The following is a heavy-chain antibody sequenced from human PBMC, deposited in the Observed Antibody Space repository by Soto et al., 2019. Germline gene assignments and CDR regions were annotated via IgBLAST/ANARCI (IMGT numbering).Heavy chain of an antibody. CDR2: ISPDGGDK. CDR3: ARVVDRPISRYYYYGMDV. V-gene: IGHV3-30*03. Sequence: PGGSLRLSCVGSGFTFGKYGMHWVRQAPGRGLEWVAVISPDGGDKYYEGSVKGRFAVSRDNSNGSLSLQMNSLRLEDTATYYCARVVDRPISRYYYYGMDVWGQGTTVTVSS. D-gene: IGHD3-22*01. J-gene: IGHJ6*02. CDR1: GFTFGKYG.